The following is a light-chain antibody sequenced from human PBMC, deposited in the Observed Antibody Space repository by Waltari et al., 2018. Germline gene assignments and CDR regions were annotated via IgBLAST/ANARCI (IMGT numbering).Light chain of an antibody. CDR3: QQLNSYQWT. Sequence: IQLTQSPSSLSASVGDRVTITCRASQGISNYLAWYQQKPGKVTKLLIYAAFTLQTVVPSRFSGSGSGTDFTLTISSLQPEDFATYYCQQLNSYQWTFGQGTKVEIK. CDR1: QGISNY. V-gene: IGKV1-9*01. J-gene: IGKJ1*01. CDR2: AAF.